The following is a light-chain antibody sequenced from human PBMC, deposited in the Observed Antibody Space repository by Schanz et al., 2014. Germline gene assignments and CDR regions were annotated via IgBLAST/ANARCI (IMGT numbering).Light chain of an antibody. CDR1: QSVGSN. V-gene: IGKV3-15*01. CDR2: GAS. CDR3: QQYNNYWG. Sequence: EIVMTQSPGSLSVSPGERATLSCRASQSVGSNLAWHQLRPGQAPRLLIYGASTRATGVPSRFSGSGSGTEFTLTIITLQSEDFATYYCQQYNNYWGFGQGTKVEIK. J-gene: IGKJ1*01.